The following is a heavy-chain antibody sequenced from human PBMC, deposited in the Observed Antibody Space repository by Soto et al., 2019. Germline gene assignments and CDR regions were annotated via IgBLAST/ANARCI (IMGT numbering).Heavy chain of an antibody. Sequence: SETLSLTCTVSGGSINTFYWSWVRQPAGKGLEWIGRIFSSGSTSFNPSLESRVAMSVDTSKNHFSLNLSSVTAADMAVYYCAREGSYSAYNFAHGIQLWSFDFWGQGALVTVST. CDR1: GGSINTFY. CDR3: AREGSYSAYNFAHGIQLWSFDF. V-gene: IGHV4-4*07. CDR2: IFSSGST. J-gene: IGHJ4*02. D-gene: IGHD5-12*01.